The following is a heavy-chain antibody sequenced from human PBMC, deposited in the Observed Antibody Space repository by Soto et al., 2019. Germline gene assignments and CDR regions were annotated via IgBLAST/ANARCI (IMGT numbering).Heavy chain of an antibody. Sequence: ASVKVSCKASGYTFTGYYMHWVRQAPGQGLEWMGWINPNSGGTNYAQKFQGWVTMTRDTSISTAYMELSRLRSDDTAVYYCARDPDSSGSGYMDVWGKGTTVTVS. CDR1: GYTFTGYY. CDR3: ARDPDSSGSGYMDV. V-gene: IGHV1-2*04. D-gene: IGHD6-19*01. J-gene: IGHJ6*03. CDR2: INPNSGGT.